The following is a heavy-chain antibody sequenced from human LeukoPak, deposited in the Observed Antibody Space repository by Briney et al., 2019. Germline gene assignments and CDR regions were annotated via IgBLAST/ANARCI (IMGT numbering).Heavy chain of an antibody. D-gene: IGHD3-10*01. V-gene: IGHV4-39*01. CDR3: ARRGGAYYYGSGSQEYYFDY. Sequence: PSETLSLTCTVSGGSISSSSYYWGWIRQPPGTGLEWIGSIYYSGSTYYNPSLKSRVTISVDTSKNQFSLKLSSVTAADTAVYYCARRGGAYYYGSGSQEYYFDYWGQGTLVTVSS. J-gene: IGHJ4*02. CDR1: GGSISSSSYY. CDR2: IYYSGST.